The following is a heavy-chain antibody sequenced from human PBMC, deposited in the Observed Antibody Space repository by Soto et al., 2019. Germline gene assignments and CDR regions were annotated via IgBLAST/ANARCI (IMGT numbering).Heavy chain of an antibody. CDR3: ARGKRFYDWFGP. D-gene: IGHD3-3*01. Sequence: LETLSLTCSFSVVTISGYYWTCIRQPAGKGLEWIGRIYSSGNTKYNPSLQSRVTMSLDTSNNQFSLRLTSVTAADTAVYYCARGKRFYDWFGPWGQGTLVIVSS. CDR1: VVTISGYY. V-gene: IGHV4-4*07. CDR2: IYSSGNT. J-gene: IGHJ5*02.